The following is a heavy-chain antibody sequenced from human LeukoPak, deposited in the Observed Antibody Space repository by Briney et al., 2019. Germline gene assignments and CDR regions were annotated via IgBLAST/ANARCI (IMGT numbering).Heavy chain of an antibody. CDR1: GGTFISYA. V-gene: IGHV1-69*05. CDR3: ARDQWLVEGNFDY. CDR2: IIPIFGTA. D-gene: IGHD6-19*01. Sequence: GSSVKVSCKASGGTFISYAISWVRQAPGQGLEWMGRIIPIFGTANYAQKLQGRVTMTTDTSTSTAYMELRSLRSDDTAVYYCARDQWLVEGNFDYWGQGTLVTVSS. J-gene: IGHJ4*02.